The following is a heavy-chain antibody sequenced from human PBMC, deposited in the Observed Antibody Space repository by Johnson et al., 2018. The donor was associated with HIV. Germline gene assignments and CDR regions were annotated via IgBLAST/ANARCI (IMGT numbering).Heavy chain of an antibody. J-gene: IGHJ3*02. V-gene: IGHV3-66*03. CDR3: ASWSRDGYNYLHDAFDI. CDR2: LGGSGANR. CDR1: GFTVSSNY. Sequence: VQLVESGGGLIQPGGSLRLSCAASGFTVSSNYMSWVRLAPGKGLEWVSSLGGSGANRYSADSVKGRFTISRDTSHNTLYLQMNSVCAEDTAVYCCASWSRDGYNYLHDAFDIWGQGTMVTVSS. D-gene: IGHD5-24*01.